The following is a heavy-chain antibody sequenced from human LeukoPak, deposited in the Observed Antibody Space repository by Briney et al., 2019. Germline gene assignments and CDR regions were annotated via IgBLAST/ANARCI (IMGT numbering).Heavy chain of an antibody. J-gene: IGHJ4*02. CDR1: GGTFSSCA. V-gene: IGHV1-69*06. Sequence: ASVKVSCKASGGTFSSCAISWVRQAPGQGLEWMGGIIPIFGTANYAQKFQGRVTITADKSTSTAYMELSSLRSEDTAVYYCARDSSWGSYRLDYWGQGTLVTVSS. CDR2: IIPIFGTA. CDR3: ARDSSWGSYRLDY. D-gene: IGHD3-16*02.